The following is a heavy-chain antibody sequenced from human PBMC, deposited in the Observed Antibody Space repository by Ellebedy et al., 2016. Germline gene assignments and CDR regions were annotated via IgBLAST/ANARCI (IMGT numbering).Heavy chain of an antibody. Sequence: GESLKISCAASGLILSNHWMSWVRQAPGKGLEWVANINQDGGEKNYGGSVKGRFTISRDNSKNTLYLQMNSLRVEDTAVYYCARYGRVPDSWGQGTLVTVSS. V-gene: IGHV3-7*03. J-gene: IGHJ4*02. CDR2: INQDGGEK. CDR3: ARYGRVPDS. CDR1: GLILSNHW. D-gene: IGHD2-15*01.